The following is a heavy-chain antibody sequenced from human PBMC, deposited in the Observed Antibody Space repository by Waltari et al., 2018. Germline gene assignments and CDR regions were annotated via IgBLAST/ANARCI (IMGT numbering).Heavy chain of an antibody. CDR1: GYSISSGYY. Sequence: QVQLQESGPGLVKPSETLSLTCAVSGYSISSGYYWGWIRQPPGKGLEWIGSIYHSGRTYDNPSLKSRVTISVDTSKNQFSLKLSSVTAADTAVYYCARVNGVPAAVCNWFDPWGQGTLVTVSS. V-gene: IGHV4-38-2*01. J-gene: IGHJ5*02. CDR3: ARVNGVPAAVCNWFDP. D-gene: IGHD2-2*01. CDR2: IYHSGRT.